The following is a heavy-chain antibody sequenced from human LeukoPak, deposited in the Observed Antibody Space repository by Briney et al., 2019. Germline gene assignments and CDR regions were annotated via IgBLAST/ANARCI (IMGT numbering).Heavy chain of an antibody. J-gene: IGHJ5*02. V-gene: IGHV1-2*02. CDR2: INPNSGGT. CDR3: ARESYDILTGYSFNWFDP. D-gene: IGHD3-9*01. CDR1: GYTFTGYY. Sequence: ASVKVSCKASGYTFTGYYMHWVRQAPGQGLEWMGWINPNSGGTNYAQKFQGRVTMTGDTSISTAYMELSRLRSDDTAVYYCARESYDILTGYSFNWFDPWGQGTLVTVSS.